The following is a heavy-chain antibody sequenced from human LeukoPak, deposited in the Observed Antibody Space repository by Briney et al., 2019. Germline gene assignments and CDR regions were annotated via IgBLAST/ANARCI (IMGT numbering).Heavy chain of an antibody. J-gene: IGHJ4*02. CDR1: GFTFSSYS. V-gene: IGHV3-48*04. Sequence: GGSLRLSCAASGFTFSSYSMMWVRQAPGKGLEWVSYISSSSTTIYYADSVKGRFTISRDNAKNSLYLQMNGLRAEDTAVYYCARPHSGRYGPFDYWGQGTLVTVSS. CDR3: ARPHSGRYGPFDY. D-gene: IGHD1-26*01. CDR2: ISSSSTTI.